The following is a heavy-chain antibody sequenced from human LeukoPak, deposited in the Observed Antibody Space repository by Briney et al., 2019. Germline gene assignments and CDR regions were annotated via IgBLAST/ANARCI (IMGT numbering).Heavy chain of an antibody. CDR1: GFTFSSYG. V-gene: IGHV3-33*01. J-gene: IGHJ6*03. CDR2: IWYDGSNK. Sequence: GGSLRLSCAASGFTFSSYGMRWVRQAPGKGLEWVAVIWYDGSNKYYAVSVKGRFTISRDNSKNTLYLQMNSLRAEDTAVYYCAASYSRDATLYYYMDVWGKGTTVTVSS. D-gene: IGHD6-13*01. CDR3: AASYSRDATLYYYMDV.